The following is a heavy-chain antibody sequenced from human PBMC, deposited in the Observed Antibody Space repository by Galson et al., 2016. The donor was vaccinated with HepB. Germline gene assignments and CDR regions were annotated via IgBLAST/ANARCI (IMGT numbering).Heavy chain of an antibody. J-gene: IGHJ4*02. CDR3: ARGFFGDSNDYSLY. CDR2: INPGGGSS. D-gene: IGHD3-22*01. CDR1: GYTFTDYY. V-gene: IGHV1-46*01. Sequence: SVKVSCKASGYTFTDYYVHWVRQAPGLGLDWMGMINPGGGSSTYAQWFQGRVTMTRDTSAGTVYMELSSLRSDDTAVYYCARGFFGDSNDYSLYWGQGTLVTVSS.